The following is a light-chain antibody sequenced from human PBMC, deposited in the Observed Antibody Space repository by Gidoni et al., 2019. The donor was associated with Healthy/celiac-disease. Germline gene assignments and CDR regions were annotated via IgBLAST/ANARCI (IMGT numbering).Light chain of an antibody. Sequence: DIQMTQSPSTLSASVGDRVTITCRASQSISSWLAWYQQKPGKAPKLLIYKASSLESGVPSGFSGSGSGTEFTLTISGLQPDDFATYYCQQYNSYSRTFGQGTKVEIK. CDR3: QQYNSYSRT. CDR1: QSISSW. V-gene: IGKV1-5*03. J-gene: IGKJ1*01. CDR2: KAS.